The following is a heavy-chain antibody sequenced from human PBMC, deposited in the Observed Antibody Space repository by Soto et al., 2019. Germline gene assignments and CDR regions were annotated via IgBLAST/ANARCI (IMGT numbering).Heavy chain of an antibody. CDR1: GGSISSNY. Sequence: SETLSLTCIVSGGSISSNYWSWIRQPPGKGLEWIGFIHYTGRTNFNPSLRSRVTISVDTSKNQFSLKLTSVTAADTAVYYCARDREVATSFYYGMDVWGQGTTVTVSS. CDR2: IHYTGRT. CDR3: ARDREVATSFYYGMDV. D-gene: IGHD5-12*01. J-gene: IGHJ6*02. V-gene: IGHV4-59*01.